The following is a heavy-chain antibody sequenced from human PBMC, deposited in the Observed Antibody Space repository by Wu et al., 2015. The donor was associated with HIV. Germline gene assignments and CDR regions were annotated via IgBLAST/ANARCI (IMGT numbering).Heavy chain of an antibody. Sequence: QVQLVQSGAEVKKTGSSVRVSCKASGGTLSSYAISWVRQAPGQGLEWMGRINPNSGGTNYAQKFQGRVTITADESTSTAYMELSSLRSEDTAVYYCARDYYYYGSGSYYEPLRPRPVVRRDQGT. D-gene: IGHD3-10*01. CDR1: GGTLSSYA. CDR3: ARDYYYYGSGSYYEPLRPRPVVR. CDR2: INPNSGGT. V-gene: IGHV1-69*11. J-gene: IGHJ4*03.